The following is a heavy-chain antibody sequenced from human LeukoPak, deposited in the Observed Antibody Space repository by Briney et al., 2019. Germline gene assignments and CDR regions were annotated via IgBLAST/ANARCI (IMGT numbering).Heavy chain of an antibody. CDR1: SGSISSYY. CDR3: ARDLWFGETNWFDP. Sequence: SETLSLTCTVSSGSISSYYWSWIRQPPGKGLEWIGYIYYSGSTNYNASLKSRVTISVDKSKNQFSLKLSSVTAADTAVYYCARDLWFGETNWFDPWGQGTLVTVSS. J-gene: IGHJ5*02. D-gene: IGHD3-10*01. V-gene: IGHV4-59*12. CDR2: IYYSGST.